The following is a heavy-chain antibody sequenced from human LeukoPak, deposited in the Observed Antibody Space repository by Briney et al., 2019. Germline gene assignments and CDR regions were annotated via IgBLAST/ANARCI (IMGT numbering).Heavy chain of an antibody. D-gene: IGHD1-26*01. CDR2: IWYDGSNK. Sequence: GGSLRLSCAASGFTFSSYAMHWVRQAPGKGLEWVAVIWYDGSNKYYADSVKGRFTISRDNSKNTLYLQMNSLRAEDTAVYYCARGDTRGIGYYFDYWGQGTLVTVSS. V-gene: IGHV3-33*08. CDR3: ARGDTRGIGYYFDY. J-gene: IGHJ4*02. CDR1: GFTFSSYA.